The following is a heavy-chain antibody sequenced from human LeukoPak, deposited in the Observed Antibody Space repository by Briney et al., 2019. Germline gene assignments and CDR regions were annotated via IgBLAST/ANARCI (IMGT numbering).Heavy chain of an antibody. CDR3: ARGGARGDAFDI. J-gene: IGHJ3*02. V-gene: IGHV4-59*12. Sequence: PSETLSLTCTVSGGSISSYYWSWIRQPPGKGLEWIGYIYYSGSTNYNPSLKSRVTMSVDTSKNQFSLKLSSVTAADTAVYYCARGGARGDAFDIWGQGTMVTVSS. CDR1: GGSISSYY. CDR2: IYYSGST. D-gene: IGHD1-26*01.